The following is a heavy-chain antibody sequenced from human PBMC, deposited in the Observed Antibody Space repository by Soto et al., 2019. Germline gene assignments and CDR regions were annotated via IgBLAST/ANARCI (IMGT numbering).Heavy chain of an antibody. V-gene: IGHV4-30-4*01. Sequence: PSETLSLTCTVSGGSISSGDYYWSWIRQPPGKGLEWIGYIYYSGSTYYNPSLKSRFTISVDTSKNQFSLKLSSVTAADTAVYYCARGRPTAGAYKYNWFDPWGQGTLVTVSS. CDR2: IYYSGST. J-gene: IGHJ5*02. D-gene: IGHD2-21*02. CDR3: ARGRPTAGAYKYNWFDP. CDR1: GGSISSGDYY.